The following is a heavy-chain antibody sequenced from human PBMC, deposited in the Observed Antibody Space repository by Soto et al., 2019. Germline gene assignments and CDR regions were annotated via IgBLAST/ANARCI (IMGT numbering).Heavy chain of an antibody. CDR2: ISWNSGSI. CDR3: AKAQGAILTFGGVIDY. Sequence: EVQLVESGGGLVQPGRSLRLSCAASGFTFDDYAMHWVRQAPGKGLEWVSGISWNSGSIGYADSVKGRFTISRDNAKNSLYLQMNSRRAEETALYYCAKAQGAILTFGGVIDYWGQGTLVTVSS. D-gene: IGHD3-16*01. CDR1: GFTFDDYA. J-gene: IGHJ4*02. V-gene: IGHV3-9*01.